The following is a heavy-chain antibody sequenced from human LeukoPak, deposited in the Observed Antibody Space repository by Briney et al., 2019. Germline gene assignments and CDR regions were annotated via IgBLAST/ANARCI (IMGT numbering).Heavy chain of an antibody. J-gene: IGHJ4*02. CDR3: ARRLLRHSGSSFDY. D-gene: IGHD1-26*01. CDR2: INHSGST. CDR1: GGSFSCYY. Sequence: SETLSLTCAVYGGSFSCYYWSWIRQPPGKGLEWIGEINHSGSTNYNPSLKSRVTISVDTSKNQFSLKLSSVTAADTAVYYCARRLLRHSGSSFDYWGQGTLVTVSS. V-gene: IGHV4-34*01.